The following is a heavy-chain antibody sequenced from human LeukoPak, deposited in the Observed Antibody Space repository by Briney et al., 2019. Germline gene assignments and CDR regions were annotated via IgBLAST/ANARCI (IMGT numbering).Heavy chain of an antibody. V-gene: IGHV4-34*01. D-gene: IGHD3-3*01. J-gene: IGHJ5*02. Sequence: PSETLSLTCAVYGGSFSGYYWSWIRQSPGKGLEWIGEINHSGSTNYNPSLKSRVTISVDTSKNQFSLKLNSVTAADTAVYYCARIAADYDFWSGYSARPNWFDPWGQGTLVTVSS. CDR2: INHSGST. CDR1: GGSFSGYY. CDR3: ARIAADYDFWSGYSARPNWFDP.